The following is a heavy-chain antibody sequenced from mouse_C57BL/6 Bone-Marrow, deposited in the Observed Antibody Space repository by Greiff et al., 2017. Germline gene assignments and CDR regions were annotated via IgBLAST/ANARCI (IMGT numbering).Heavy chain of an antibody. V-gene: IGHV1-50*01. CDR1: GYTFTSYW. D-gene: IGHD2-4*01. CDR2: IDPSDSYT. Sequence: QVQLQQPRAELVKPGASVKLSCKASGYTFTSYWMQWVKQRPGQGLEWIGEIDPSDSYTNYNQKFKGKATLTVDTSSSTAYMQLSSLTSEDSAVYYCASNDYDDAMDYWGQGTSVTVAS. J-gene: IGHJ4*01. CDR3: ASNDYDDAMDY.